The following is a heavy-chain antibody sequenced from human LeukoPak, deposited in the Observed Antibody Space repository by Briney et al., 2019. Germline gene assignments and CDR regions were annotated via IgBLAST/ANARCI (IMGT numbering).Heavy chain of an antibody. Sequence: GGSLRLSCAASGFTFSSYAMSWVRQAAGKGLEWVSAITGSGVTTYYTDSVKGRFTISRDNSKNTLYLQMNSLRAEDTAVYYCAKGLFGYYYYAMDVWGQGTTVTVSS. CDR2: ITGSGVTT. V-gene: IGHV3-23*01. CDR1: GFTFSSYA. CDR3: AKGLFGYYYYAMDV. D-gene: IGHD3-3*01. J-gene: IGHJ6*02.